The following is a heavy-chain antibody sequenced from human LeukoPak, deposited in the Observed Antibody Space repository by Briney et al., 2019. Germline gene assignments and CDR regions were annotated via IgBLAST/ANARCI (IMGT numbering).Heavy chain of an antibody. J-gene: IGHJ4*02. D-gene: IGHD4-17*01. V-gene: IGHV1-69*06. CDR2: IILIFDTA. CDR3: ARERHDYGDFDY. CDR1: VGTFSSYA. Sequence: ASVKVSCKASVGTFSSYAISWVRQAPGQGLEWMGGIILIFDTANYAQKFKGRLTITADKSTSTAYMELSSLRSEDTAVYYCARERHDYGDFDYWGQGTLVTVSS.